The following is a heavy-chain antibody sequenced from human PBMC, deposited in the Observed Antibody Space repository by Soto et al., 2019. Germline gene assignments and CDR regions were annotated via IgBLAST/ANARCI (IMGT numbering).Heavy chain of an antibody. V-gene: IGHV3-33*01. CDR3: AGAGGQPSV. CDR2: IWYDGTNK. CDR1: GFTFSNYG. Sequence: QVQLVESGGGVVQPGRSLRLSCAASGFTFSNYGMHWVRQAPGKGLEWVAAIWYDGTNKYYADSVKGRFIISRDNSKNTFYLQMNSLRAEDTAVYYCAGAGGQPSVWGQGTTVTVSS. J-gene: IGHJ6*02. D-gene: IGHD2-8*02.